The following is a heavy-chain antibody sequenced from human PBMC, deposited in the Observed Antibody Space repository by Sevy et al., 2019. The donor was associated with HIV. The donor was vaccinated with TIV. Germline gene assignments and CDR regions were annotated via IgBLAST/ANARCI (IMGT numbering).Heavy chain of an antibody. CDR3: TSAWNHYWFDP. D-gene: IGHD1-1*01. Sequence: GESLKISCGASGFTFGSYSMNWVRQAPGKGLEWVSSINNDGSYVIYADSVKGRFTISRDNAKNSLYLQMNSLRVEDTAVYYCTSAWNHYWFDPWGQGTLVTVSS. J-gene: IGHJ5*02. CDR1: GFTFGSYS. CDR2: INNDGSYV. V-gene: IGHV3-21*01.